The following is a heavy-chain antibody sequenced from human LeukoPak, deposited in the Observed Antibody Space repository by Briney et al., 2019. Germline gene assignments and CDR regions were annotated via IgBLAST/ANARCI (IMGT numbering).Heavy chain of an antibody. CDR2: IYSAGDT. CDR1: GFTVSSNY. Sequence: GGSLRLSCAASGFTVSSNYMSWVRQAPGKGPEWVSVIYSAGDTSYADSVKGRFTISRDNSKNTLYLQMDSLRAEDTAVYYCARGYSSTLFDYWGQGTLVTVSS. J-gene: IGHJ4*02. CDR3: ARGYSSTLFDY. V-gene: IGHV3-53*01. D-gene: IGHD2-2*01.